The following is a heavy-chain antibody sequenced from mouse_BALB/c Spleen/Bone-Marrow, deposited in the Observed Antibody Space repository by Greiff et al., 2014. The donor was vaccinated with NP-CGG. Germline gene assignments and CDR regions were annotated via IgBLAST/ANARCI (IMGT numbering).Heavy chain of an antibody. V-gene: IGHV1-85*01. CDR2: ISPGDGRT. J-gene: IGHJ3*01. CDR3: ARGDED. CDR1: GYTFTSYD. Sequence: LVESGAELVKPGASVKLSCKASGYTFTSYDINWVRQRPEQGLEWIGWISPGDGRTKYNEKFKGKATLTTDKSSSTAYMQLSRLTSEDSAVYFCARGDEDWGQGTLVTVSA.